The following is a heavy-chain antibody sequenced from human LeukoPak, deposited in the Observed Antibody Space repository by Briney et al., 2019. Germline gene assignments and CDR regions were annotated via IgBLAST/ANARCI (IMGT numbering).Heavy chain of an antibody. CDR3: ATVFDY. Sequence: PGGSLRLSCAVSGFILSSNWMHWVRQAPGKGLEWVSRMDDEGSGTSYADSVKGRFTISRYNAKNTVYLQMNSLRVEDSAVYYCATVFDYWGQGTLVTVSS. V-gene: IGHV3-74*01. CDR1: GFILSSNW. CDR2: MDDEGSGT. J-gene: IGHJ4*02.